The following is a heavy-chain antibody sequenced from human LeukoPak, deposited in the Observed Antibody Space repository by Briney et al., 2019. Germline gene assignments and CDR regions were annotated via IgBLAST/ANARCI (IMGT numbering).Heavy chain of an antibody. Sequence: SETLSLTCAVSGDSISSGGYSWSWIRQPPGKGLEWIVCIYYSGSTYYNPSRKSRFITSVYTSKKQFSLKLTSVTAADTAVYYCAILTRGYSRPFLDYWGQGTLVTVSS. J-gene: IGHJ4*02. V-gene: IGHV4-30-4*07. CDR2: IYYSGST. D-gene: IGHD5-18*01. CDR1: GDSISSGGYS. CDR3: AILTRGYSRPFLDY.